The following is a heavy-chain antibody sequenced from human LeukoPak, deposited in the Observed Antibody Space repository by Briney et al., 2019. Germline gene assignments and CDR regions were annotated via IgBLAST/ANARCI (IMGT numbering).Heavy chain of an antibody. V-gene: IGHV1-8*01. J-gene: IGHJ4*02. CDR2: MNPNSGNT. D-gene: IGHD6-13*01. CDR3: SRGLRYSSSWYVTH. Sequence: ASVKVSCKASGYTFTSYDINWVRQATGQGLEWMGWMNPNSGNTGYAQQFQGRVTMTRNTSISTAYLELSSLRSEATAVYYCSRGLRYSSSWYVTHWGGGALVSVSS. CDR1: GYTFTSYD.